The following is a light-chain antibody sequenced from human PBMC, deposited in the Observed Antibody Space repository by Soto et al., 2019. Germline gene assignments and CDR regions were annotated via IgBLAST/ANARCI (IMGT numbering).Light chain of an antibody. CDR1: QSVSSTY. CDR2: GAS. CDR3: QQYHSSPLVP. V-gene: IGKV3-20*01. J-gene: IGKJ5*01. Sequence: EIVLTQSPGTLSLSPGERATLSCRASQSVSSTYLAWYQQKPGQAPRLLIYGASSRATGIPDRFSGSVYGTDFALTISRLEPEDCAVYYCQQYHSSPLVPFGQGTRLAIK.